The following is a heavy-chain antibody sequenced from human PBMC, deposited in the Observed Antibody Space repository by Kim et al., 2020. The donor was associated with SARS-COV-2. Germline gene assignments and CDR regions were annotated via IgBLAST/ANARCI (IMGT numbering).Heavy chain of an antibody. CDR3: ARGDPYRYYFDY. CDR2: IIPILGIA. V-gene: IGHV1-69*04. J-gene: IGHJ4*02. CDR1: GGTFSSYA. Sequence: SVKVSCKASGGTFSSYAISWVRQAPGQGLEWMGRIIPILGIANYAQKFQGRVTITADKSTSTAYMELSSLRSEDTAVYYCARGDPYRYYFDYWGQGTLVTVSS.